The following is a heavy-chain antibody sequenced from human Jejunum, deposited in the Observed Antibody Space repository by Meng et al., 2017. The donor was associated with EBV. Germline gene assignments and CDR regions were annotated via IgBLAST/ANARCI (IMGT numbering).Heavy chain of an antibody. D-gene: IGHD6-19*01. CDR2: IIHSGST. J-gene: IGHJ4*02. Sequence: QVWLPEWGAGLLRPSETLSLTCVVYGGSFNFYYWTWIRQPPGKGLEWIGEIIHSGSTNYDPSLKSRVTISVDRSKNQFSLKLTSVTAADTAVYYCARKAVPGTFARPKFDYWGQGTLVTVSS. CDR3: ARKAVPGTFARPKFDY. CDR1: GGSFNFYY. V-gene: IGHV4-34*12.